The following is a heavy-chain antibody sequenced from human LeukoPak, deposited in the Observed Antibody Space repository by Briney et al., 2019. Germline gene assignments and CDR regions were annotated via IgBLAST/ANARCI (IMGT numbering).Heavy chain of an antibody. D-gene: IGHD6-13*01. CDR3: ARDDSSSWSYYYYYMDV. Sequence: GGSLRLSCAASGFTFSSYWMSWVRQAPGKGLEWVAIIKQDGSEKYYVDSVKGRFTISRDNAKNSLYLQMNSLRAEDTAVYYCARDDSSSWSYYYYYMDVWGKGTTVTVSS. CDR2: IKQDGSEK. J-gene: IGHJ6*03. V-gene: IGHV3-7*01. CDR1: GFTFSSYW.